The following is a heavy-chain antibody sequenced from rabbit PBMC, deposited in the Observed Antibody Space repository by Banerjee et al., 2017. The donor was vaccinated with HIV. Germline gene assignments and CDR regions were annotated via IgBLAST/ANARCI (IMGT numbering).Heavy chain of an antibody. CDR3: SAGYAGYGYANL. D-gene: IGHD6-1*01. CDR2: IDPVFGST. J-gene: IGHJ4*01. Sequence: QEQLVESGGGLVQPGGSLKLSCKASGFDFSSYGVSWVRQAPGKGLEWIGYIDPVFGSTYYASWVNGRFTISSHNAQNTLYLQLNSLTAADTATYFCSAGYAGYGYANLWGQGTLVTVS. CDR1: GFDFSSYG. V-gene: IGHV1S47*01.